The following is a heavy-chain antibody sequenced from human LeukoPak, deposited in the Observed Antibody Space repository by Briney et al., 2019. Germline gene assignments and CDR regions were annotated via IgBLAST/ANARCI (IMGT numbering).Heavy chain of an antibody. CDR2: GDYSGGT. D-gene: IGHD6-19*01. J-gene: IGHJ4*02. Sequence: PSEALSLTCTVSGDSFTSVTDYWAWIRQPPGKGLEWIATGDYSGGTYYNPSLESRVAISADMSKNQISLQLTSVTGADTAVYYCAGERGEEYSSGWYKTNFFYNWGQGVRVTVSS. V-gene: IGHV4-39*07. CDR3: AGERGEEYSSGWYKTNFFYN. CDR1: GDSFTSVTDY.